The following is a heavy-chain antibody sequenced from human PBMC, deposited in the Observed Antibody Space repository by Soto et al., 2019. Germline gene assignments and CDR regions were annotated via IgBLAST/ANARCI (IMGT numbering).Heavy chain of an antibody. J-gene: IGHJ4*02. D-gene: IGHD2-2*01. CDR3: ARDPPRYCSSTSCYLVDY. Sequence: QVQLVQSGAEVKKPGASVKVSCKASGYTFTSYGISWVRQAPGQGLEWMGWISAYNGNTNYAQKLQGRVTMTTDTPTSTAYMELRSLRSDDTAVYYCARDPPRYCSSTSCYLVDYWGQGTLVTVSS. V-gene: IGHV1-18*01. CDR2: ISAYNGNT. CDR1: GYTFTSYG.